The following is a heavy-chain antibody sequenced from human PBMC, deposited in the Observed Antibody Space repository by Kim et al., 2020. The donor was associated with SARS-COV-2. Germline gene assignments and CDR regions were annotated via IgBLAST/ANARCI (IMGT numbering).Heavy chain of an antibody. D-gene: IGHD6-19*01. J-gene: IGHJ4*02. CDR3: ARGSRAQWLVLDY. CDR1: GGSFSGYY. V-gene: IGHV4-34*01. CDR2: INHSGST. Sequence: SETLSLTCAVYGGSFSGYYWSWIRQPPGKGLEWIGEINHSGSTNYNPSLKSRVTISVDTSKNQFSLKLSSVTAADTAVYYCARGSRAQWLVLDYWGQGTLVTVSS.